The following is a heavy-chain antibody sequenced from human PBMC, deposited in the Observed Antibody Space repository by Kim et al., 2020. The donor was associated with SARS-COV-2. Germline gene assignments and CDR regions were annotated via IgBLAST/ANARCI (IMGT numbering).Heavy chain of an antibody. Sequence: SVKGRFTISRDNAKNTLYLQMNSLRAEDTAVYYCARDLWAIRDYYYGMDVWGQGTTVTVSS. D-gene: IGHD3-16*01. V-gene: IGHV3-74*01. CDR3: ARDLWAIRDYYYGMDV. J-gene: IGHJ6*02.